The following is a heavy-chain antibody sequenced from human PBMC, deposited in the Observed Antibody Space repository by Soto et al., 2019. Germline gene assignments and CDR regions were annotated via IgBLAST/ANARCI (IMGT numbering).Heavy chain of an antibody. CDR2: IHNGERT. D-gene: IGHD4-17*01. Sequence: ETLSLTXSVSGASISSYYWSWFRQAPGKGLEYIGYIHNGERTSYNPSLESRVTISADTSKNQFSLRLSSVTAADTAMYYCSYGDSPGPIDHWGQGTLVTVSS. J-gene: IGHJ4*02. V-gene: IGHV4-59*01. CDR3: SYGDSPGPIDH. CDR1: GASISSYY.